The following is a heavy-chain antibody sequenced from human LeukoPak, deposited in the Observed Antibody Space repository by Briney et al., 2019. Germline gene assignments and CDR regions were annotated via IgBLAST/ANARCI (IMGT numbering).Heavy chain of an antibody. D-gene: IGHD6-6*01. Sequence: PSETLSLTCTVSGVSISSYYWTWIRQSAGKGLEWIGRVHVSEPTNYNPSLKSRVTLSIDPSKNQFSLKLRSVTAADTAVYYCARDSNLEYSSSRGLGRWGQGTPVTVSS. CDR3: ARDSNLEYSSSRGLGR. CDR1: GVSISSYY. CDR2: VHVSEPT. J-gene: IGHJ4*02. V-gene: IGHV4-4*07.